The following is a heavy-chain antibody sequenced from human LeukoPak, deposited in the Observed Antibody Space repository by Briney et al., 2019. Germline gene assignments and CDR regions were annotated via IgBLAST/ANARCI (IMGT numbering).Heavy chain of an antibody. CDR3: AKGSARTNDYAYTKMPELFDY. D-gene: IGHD4-17*01. J-gene: IGHJ4*02. CDR2: ISGSGGST. CDR1: GFTFSSYA. V-gene: IGHV3-23*01. Sequence: GGSLRLSCAASGFTFSSYAMSWVRQAPGKGLEWVSAISGSGGSTYYADSVKGRFTISRDNSKNTLYLQMNSLRAEDTAVYYCAKGSARTNDYAYTKMPELFDYWGEGTVDTVSS.